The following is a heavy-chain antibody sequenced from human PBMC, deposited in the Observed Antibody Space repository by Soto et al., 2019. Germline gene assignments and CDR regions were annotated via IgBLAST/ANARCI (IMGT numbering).Heavy chain of an antibody. D-gene: IGHD3-3*01. J-gene: IGHJ4*02. CDR3: ARGGGFWSGYLGY. V-gene: IGHV1-3*05. Sequence: QVQLVQSGAEEKKPGASVKVSCKAFGYTFTSYAMHWVRQAPGQRLEWMGWINAGNGNTKYSQKFQGRVTITRDTSASTAYMELSSLRSEDTAVYYCARGGGFWSGYLGYWGQGTLVTVSS. CDR1: GYTFTSYA. CDR2: INAGNGNT.